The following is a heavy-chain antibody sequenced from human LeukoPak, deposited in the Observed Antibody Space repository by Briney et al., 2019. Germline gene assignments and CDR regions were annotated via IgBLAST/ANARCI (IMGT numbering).Heavy chain of an antibody. D-gene: IGHD1-1*01. CDR2: ISPGGGTT. Sequence: GGSLRLSCAVSGFAFGSEAMSWVRQSPARGLEWVASISPGGGTTYYADYVKGRFTISKDNSNNTLYVQMNSLRAEDTAVYYCAKVRSGSANWALRIFDNWGQGTLVTVSS. V-gene: IGHV3-23*01. CDR3: AKVRSGSANWALRIFDN. J-gene: IGHJ4*02. CDR1: GFAFGSEA.